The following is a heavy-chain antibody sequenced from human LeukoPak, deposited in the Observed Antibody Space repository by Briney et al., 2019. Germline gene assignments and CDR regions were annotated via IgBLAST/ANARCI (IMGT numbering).Heavy chain of an antibody. J-gene: IGHJ3*02. CDR2: IYTNGST. V-gene: IGHV4-61*02. CDR1: GGSISSGSYY. Sequence: SQTLSLTCTVSGGSISSGSYYWSWIRQPAGTGLEWIGRIYTNGSTNYNPSLKSRVTISVDTSKNQFSLKLSSVTAADTAVYYCARGGSGWSDGAFDIWGQGTMVTVSS. D-gene: IGHD6-19*01. CDR3: ARGGSGWSDGAFDI.